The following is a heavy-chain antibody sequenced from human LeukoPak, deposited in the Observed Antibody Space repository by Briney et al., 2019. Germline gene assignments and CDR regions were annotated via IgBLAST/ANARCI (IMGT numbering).Heavy chain of an antibody. D-gene: IGHD3-22*01. Sequence: ASVKVSCKASGYTFTSYDINWVRQATGQGLEWMGWMNPNRGNTGYAQKFQGRVTMTRNTSITTAYMELSSLTSEDTAVYYCARVGRYYDSSGYYYVLDYWGQGTLVTVSS. J-gene: IGHJ4*02. CDR1: GYTFTSYD. CDR3: ARVGRYYDSSGYYYVLDY. V-gene: IGHV1-8*01. CDR2: MNPNRGNT.